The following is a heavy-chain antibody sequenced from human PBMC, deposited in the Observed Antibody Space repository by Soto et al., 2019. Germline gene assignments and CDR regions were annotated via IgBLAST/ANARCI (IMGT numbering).Heavy chain of an antibody. CDR3: AKAPYAAAGKGYFDY. CDR2: ISGSGGST. CDR1: GFTFSSYA. D-gene: IGHD6-13*01. J-gene: IGHJ4*03. Sequence: PRLSCAASGFTFSSYAMSWVRQAPGKGLEWVSAISGSGGSTYYADSVKGRFTISRDNSKNTLYLQMNSLRAEDTAVYYCAKAPYAAAGKGYFDYWGQGTLVTVSS. V-gene: IGHV3-23*01.